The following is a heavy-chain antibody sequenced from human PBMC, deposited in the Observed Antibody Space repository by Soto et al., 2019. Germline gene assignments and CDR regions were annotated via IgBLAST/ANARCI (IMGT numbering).Heavy chain of an antibody. J-gene: IGHJ6*03. CDR1: GFTLSGYA. V-gene: IGHV3-64*01. Sequence: EVQLAESGGGLAQPGGSLRLSCAASGFTLSGYAMDWVRQAPGKGLEYVSGISSNGVGTYYANSVQGRFTISRDNYKNTVYLQMGRLRPEDMAVYYCARRVRPDFYYMDVWGKGTTVTDTS. CDR3: ARRVRPDFYYMDV. D-gene: IGHD3-10*02. CDR2: ISSNGVGT.